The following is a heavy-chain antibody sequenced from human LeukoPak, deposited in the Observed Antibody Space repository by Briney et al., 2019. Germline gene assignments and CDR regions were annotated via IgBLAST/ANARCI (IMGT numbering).Heavy chain of an antibody. CDR3: ARGYSATYGRFDY. V-gene: IGHV4-59*01. Sequence: SETLSLTCTVSRGSISSYYWSWIRRPPGKGLEWIGNIYYSGSTNYNPSLQSRVTMSVDTSKNQFSLRLSSVTAADTVVYYCARGYSATYGRFDYWGQGTLVTVSS. CDR2: IYYSGST. J-gene: IGHJ4*02. D-gene: IGHD5-12*01. CDR1: RGSISSYY.